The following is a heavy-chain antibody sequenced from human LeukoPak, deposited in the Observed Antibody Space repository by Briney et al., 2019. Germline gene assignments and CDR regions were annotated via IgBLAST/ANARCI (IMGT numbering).Heavy chain of an antibody. Sequence: ASVKVSCKASGYTFTSYGISWVRQAPGQGLEWMGWISCYDGNTNYAQKLQGRVTLTTDTSTTTAYMELRSLTSDDTAVYYCARTRPTVEGWGFDYWGQGTLVTVSS. CDR2: ISCYDGNT. D-gene: IGHD4-17*01. CDR3: ARTRPTVEGWGFDY. CDR1: GYTFTSYG. J-gene: IGHJ4*02. V-gene: IGHV1-18*01.